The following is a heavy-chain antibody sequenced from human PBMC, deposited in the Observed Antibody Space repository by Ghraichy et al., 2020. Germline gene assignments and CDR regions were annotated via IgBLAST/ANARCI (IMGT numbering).Heavy chain of an antibody. V-gene: IGHV1-18*04. CDR2: VSAYNGNT. J-gene: IGHJ6*02. CDR1: GFTLTTSG. CDR3: ARAHAGSGWYTDYYYGMDV. Sequence: ASVKVSCKTSGFTLTTSGIIWVRQAPRQGLEWMGWVSAYNGNTNYAEKIQDRVTLTTDTSTSTAYMELRSLRSDDTAVYYCARAHAGSGWYTDYYYGMDVWGQGTTVTVSS. D-gene: IGHD6-19*01.